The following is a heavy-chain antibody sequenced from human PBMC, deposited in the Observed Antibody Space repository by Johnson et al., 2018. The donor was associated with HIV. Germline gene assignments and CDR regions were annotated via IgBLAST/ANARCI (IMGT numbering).Heavy chain of an antibody. V-gene: IGHV3-23*04. Sequence: VQLVESGGGVVQPGGPLRLSCAASGFIFRTNGMHWVRQAPGKGLEWVSAISGSGGSTYYADSVKGRFTISRDNSKNTLYLQMNSLRAEDTAVYYCARTLGFGTEDAFDIWGQGTMVTVSS. CDR2: ISGSGGST. CDR1: GFIFRTNG. J-gene: IGHJ3*02. D-gene: IGHD3-10*01. CDR3: ARTLGFGTEDAFDI.